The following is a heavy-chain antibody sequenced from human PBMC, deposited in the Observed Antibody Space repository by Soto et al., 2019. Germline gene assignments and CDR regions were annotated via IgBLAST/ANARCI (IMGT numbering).Heavy chain of an antibody. D-gene: IGHD2-8*01. CDR2: IIPIFGTA. Sequence: QVQLVQSGAEVKKPGSSVKVSCKASGGTFSSYAISWVRQAPGQGLEWLGGIIPIFGTANYAQKFQGRVTITADESTSTAYMELSSLRSEDTAVYYCARVPISPMVYDTYYFDYWGQGTLVTVSS. CDR3: ARVPISPMVYDTYYFDY. CDR1: GGTFSSYA. V-gene: IGHV1-69*01. J-gene: IGHJ4*02.